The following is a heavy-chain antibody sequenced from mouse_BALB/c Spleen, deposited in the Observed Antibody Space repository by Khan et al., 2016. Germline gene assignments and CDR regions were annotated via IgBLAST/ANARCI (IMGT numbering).Heavy chain of an antibody. V-gene: IGHV3-2*02. CDR2: ISYSGST. CDR3: ARTARIKY. Sequence: EVQLQESGPGLVKPSRSLSLTCTVTGYSIPSGYGWNWIRQFPGNKLEWMGYISYSGSTNYNPSLKSRISITRDTTKKQFFLQLNSVTTVYIATYYCARTARIKYWGQGTTLTVSS. D-gene: IGHD1-2*01. J-gene: IGHJ2*01. CDR1: GYSIPSGYG.